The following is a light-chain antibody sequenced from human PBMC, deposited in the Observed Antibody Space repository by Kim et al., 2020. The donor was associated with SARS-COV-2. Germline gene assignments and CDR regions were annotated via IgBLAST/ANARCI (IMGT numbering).Light chain of an antibody. V-gene: IGLV3-19*01. Sequence: SSELTQDPAVSVALGQTVRITCQGDSLRSYYGSWFQQKPGQAPVLVIYGKNNRPSGIPDRFSGSSSGNTASLTITGAQAEDEADYYCNSRDSSGNQWVFG. CDR3: NSRDSSGNQWV. J-gene: IGLJ3*02. CDR2: GKN. CDR1: SLRSYY.